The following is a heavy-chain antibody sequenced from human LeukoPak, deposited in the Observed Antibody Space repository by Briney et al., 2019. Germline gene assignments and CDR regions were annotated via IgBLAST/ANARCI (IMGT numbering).Heavy chain of an antibody. Sequence: GGSLRLSCAASGFTFSGSAMHWVRQASGKGLEWVGRIRSKANSYATAYAASVKRRFTISRDDSKNTAYPQMNSLKTEDTAVYYCTRHVYDSSGYVDYWGQGTLVTVSS. V-gene: IGHV3-73*01. D-gene: IGHD3-22*01. CDR2: IRSKANSYAT. J-gene: IGHJ4*02. CDR1: GFTFSGSA. CDR3: TRHVYDSSGYVDY.